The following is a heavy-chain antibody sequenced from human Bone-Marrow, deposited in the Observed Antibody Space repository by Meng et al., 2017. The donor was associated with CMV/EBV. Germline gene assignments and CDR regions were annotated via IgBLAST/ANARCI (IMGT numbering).Heavy chain of an antibody. CDR2: IYYSGST. CDR1: GGAISSSSYY. D-gene: IGHD3-10*02. V-gene: IGHV4-39*07. Sequence: ESLKISCTVSGGAISSSSYYWGWIRQPPGKELEWIASIYYSGSTYYNPSLKSRVTISVDTSKNQFSLKLSSVTAADTAVYYCARVVFGEVVPYDYWGQGTLVTVSS. CDR3: ARVVFGEVVPYDY. J-gene: IGHJ4*02.